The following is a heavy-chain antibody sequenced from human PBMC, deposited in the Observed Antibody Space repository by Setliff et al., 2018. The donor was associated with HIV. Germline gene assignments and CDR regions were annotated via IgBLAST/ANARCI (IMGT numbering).Heavy chain of an antibody. CDR2: LEPEDNEI. D-gene: IGHD1-26*01. V-gene: IGHV1-24*01. J-gene: IGHJ5*02. CDR3: ARSFSGIYYWFDP. CDR1: GYTLSELS. Sequence: ASVKVSCKVSGYTLSELSIHWVRQAPGKGLEWMGGLEPEDNEILYAQKFQGRVTLTADTSSDTAYMELRSLESEDTGMYYCARSFSGIYYWFDPWGQGTQVTVSS.